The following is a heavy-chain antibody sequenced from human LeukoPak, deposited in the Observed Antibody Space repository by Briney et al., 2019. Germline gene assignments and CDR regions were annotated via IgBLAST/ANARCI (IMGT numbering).Heavy chain of an antibody. CDR3: ARDMGFGDLMGY. V-gene: IGHV3-74*01. CDR2: INSDGSST. J-gene: IGHJ4*02. D-gene: IGHD3-10*01. CDR1: GFTFSDYW. Sequence: PGGSLRLSCEASGFTFSDYWMHWVRQAPGKGLVWVSRINSDGSSTYYADSVRGRFTISRDNSTNTLYLQMNSLRVEDTAVYYCARDMGFGDLMGYWGQGTLVTVSS.